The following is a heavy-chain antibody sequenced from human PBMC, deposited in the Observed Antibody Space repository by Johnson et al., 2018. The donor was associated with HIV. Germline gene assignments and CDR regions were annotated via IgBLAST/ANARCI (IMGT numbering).Heavy chain of an antibody. CDR1: GFTFDDYA. CDR2: VPDEGDNK. D-gene: IGHD5-18*01. J-gene: IGHJ3*02. CDR3: ARGQLWLLDDALDI. Sequence: VQLVESGGGLVQPGRSLRLSCAASGFTFDDYAMHWVRHAPGKGLEWVAVVPDEGDNKYYADSGKGRFTISRDNSKNTLYLQMNSLRAEDTAIYYCARGQLWLLDDALDIWGQGTMVTVSS. V-gene: IGHV3-30-3*01.